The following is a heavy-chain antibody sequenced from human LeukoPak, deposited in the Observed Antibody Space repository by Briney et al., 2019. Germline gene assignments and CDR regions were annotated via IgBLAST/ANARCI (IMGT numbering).Heavy chain of an antibody. CDR3: ARDRYYDSSGYNFDY. Sequence: SETLSLTCTVPGGSISSSNWWSWVRQPPGKGLEWIGEIYHSGSTNYNPSLKSRVTISVDKSKNQFSLKLSSVTAADTAVYYCARDRYYDSSGYNFDYWGQGTLVTVSS. CDR2: IYHSGST. J-gene: IGHJ4*02. D-gene: IGHD3-22*01. CDR1: GGSISSSNW. V-gene: IGHV4-4*02.